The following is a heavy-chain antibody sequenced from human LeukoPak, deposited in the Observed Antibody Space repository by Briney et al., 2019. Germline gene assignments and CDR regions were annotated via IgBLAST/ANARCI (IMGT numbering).Heavy chain of an antibody. V-gene: IGHV4-59*01. CDR1: GGSISSYY. D-gene: IGHD3-22*01. J-gene: IGHJ4*02. CDR3: ARDIIRSSGLFDY. Sequence: SETLSLTCTVSGGSISSYYWSWLRQPPGKGLEWIGYIYYSGSTNYNPSLKSRVTISADMSKNQFSLKLSSVTAADTAVYYCARDIIRSSGLFDYWGQGTLVTVSS. CDR2: IYYSGST.